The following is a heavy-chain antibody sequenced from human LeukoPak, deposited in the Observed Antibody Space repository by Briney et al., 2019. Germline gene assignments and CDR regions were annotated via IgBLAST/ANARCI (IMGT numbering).Heavy chain of an antibody. CDR3: AREAGGDYYYYYYMDV. CDR2: IYYSGST. J-gene: IGHJ6*03. D-gene: IGHD6-19*01. Sequence: SETLSLTCTVSGGSISSYYWSWIRQPPGKGLEWIGYIYYSGSTNYNPSLKSRVTISVDTSKHQFSLKLSSVTAADTAVYYCAREAGGDYYYYYYMDVWGKGTTVTVSS. CDR1: GGSISSYY. V-gene: IGHV4-59*01.